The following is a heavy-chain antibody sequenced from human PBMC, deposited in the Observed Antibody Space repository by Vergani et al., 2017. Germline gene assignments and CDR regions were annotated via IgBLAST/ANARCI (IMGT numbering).Heavy chain of an antibody. Sequence: QVQLQQWGAGLLKPSETLSLTCAVYGGSFSGYYWSWIRQPPGKGLEWIGEINHSGSTNYNPSLKSRVTISVDTCKNQFSLKLSSVTAADTAVYYCAGGLTVVVVAATRGMDVWGQGTTVTVSS. CDR1: GGSFSGYY. J-gene: IGHJ6*02. V-gene: IGHV4-34*01. CDR3: AGGLTVVVVAATRGMDV. CDR2: INHSGST. D-gene: IGHD2-15*01.